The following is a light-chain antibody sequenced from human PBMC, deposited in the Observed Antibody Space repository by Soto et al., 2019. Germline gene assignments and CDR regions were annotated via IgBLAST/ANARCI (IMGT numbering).Light chain of an antibody. V-gene: IGKV3-15*01. Sequence: ELVITQSPAALSVSPGQTVTLSCRASQSVGTHLAWYQQRPGQAPRLLIHGASTRATGIPARFSGSGSGTEFTLTISSLQSEDFAVYYCQQYNNWHTFGQGTKVDIK. CDR2: GAS. CDR1: QSVGTH. CDR3: QQYNNWHT. J-gene: IGKJ1*01.